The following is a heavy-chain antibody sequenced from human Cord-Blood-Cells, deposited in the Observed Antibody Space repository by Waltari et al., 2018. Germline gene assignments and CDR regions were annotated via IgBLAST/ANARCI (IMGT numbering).Heavy chain of an antibody. Sequence: EVQLVETGGGLIQPGGSLRLSCAASGFTVSSNYMSWVRQAPGKGWEWVSVIYSGGSTYYADSVKGRFTIARDNSKNTLYLQMNSLRAEYTAVYYCARVNPLDYSNFDYWGQGTLVTVSS. CDR2: IYSGGST. V-gene: IGHV3-53*02. D-gene: IGHD4-4*01. J-gene: IGHJ4*02. CDR3: ARVNPLDYSNFDY. CDR1: GFTVSSNY.